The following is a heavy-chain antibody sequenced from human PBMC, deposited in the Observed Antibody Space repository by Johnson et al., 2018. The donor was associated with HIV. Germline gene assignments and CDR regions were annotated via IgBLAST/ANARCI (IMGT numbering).Heavy chain of an antibody. D-gene: IGHD6-13*01. J-gene: IGHJ3*02. CDR3: AKVVTASTSWLDDALDI. V-gene: IGHV3-74*01. CDR2: INNDGSST. CDR1: GFIFSSYW. Sequence: VQLVESGGGLVQPGGSLRLSCAASGFIFSSYWMHWVRQVPGKGLVWVSRINNDGSSTRYADSVKGRFTISRDNDKKTLYLQMNSLRAEDTAVYYCAKVVTASTSWLDDALDIWGQGTMVTVSS.